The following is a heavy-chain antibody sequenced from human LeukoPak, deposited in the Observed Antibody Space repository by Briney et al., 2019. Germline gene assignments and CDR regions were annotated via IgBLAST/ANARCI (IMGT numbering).Heavy chain of an antibody. V-gene: IGHV4-59*01. J-gene: IGHJ4*02. CDR2: IYYSGST. CDR1: GGSISSYY. D-gene: IGHD4-17*01. Sequence: SETLSLTCTVSGGSISSYYWSWIRQPPGKGLEWIGYIYYSGSTNYNPSLKSRVTISVDTSKNQFSLKLSSVTAADTAVYYCARDQGDYGDYGVIDYWGQGTLVTVSS. CDR3: ARDQGDYGDYGVIDY.